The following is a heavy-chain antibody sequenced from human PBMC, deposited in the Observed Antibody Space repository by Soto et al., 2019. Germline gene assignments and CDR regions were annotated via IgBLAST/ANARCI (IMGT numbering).Heavy chain of an antibody. V-gene: IGHV2-5*02. D-gene: IGHD6-19*01. Sequence: QITLKESGPTLLKPTQTLTLTCTFSGFSLSTRGVGVGWIRQPPGKALEWLALIYLDDDDRYSPSLRSRLTITKDTSKNQVVLTMTNMDPVDTATYFCAHRAVAVTFDYWGQGTLVTVSS. J-gene: IGHJ4*02. CDR2: IYLDDDD. CDR3: AHRAVAVTFDY. CDR1: GFSLSTRGVG.